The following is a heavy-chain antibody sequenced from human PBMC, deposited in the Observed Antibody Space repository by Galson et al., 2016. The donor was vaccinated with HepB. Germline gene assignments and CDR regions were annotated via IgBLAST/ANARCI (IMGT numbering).Heavy chain of an antibody. CDR2: INPTSGDT. CDR3: ATMAGYSGYDIDY. CDR1: AYTFTDYY. J-gene: IGHJ4*02. Sequence: SVKVSCKASAYTFTDYYMHWVRQAPGQGLEWMGWINPTSGDTMYAQKFQGRVTMTRDTSISTAYVELSRLRSDDTAIYYCATMAGYSGYDIDYWGQGTLVTVSS. V-gene: IGHV1-2*02. D-gene: IGHD5-12*01.